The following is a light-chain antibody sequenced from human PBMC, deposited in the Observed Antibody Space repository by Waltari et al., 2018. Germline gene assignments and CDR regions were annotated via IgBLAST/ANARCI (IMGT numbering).Light chain of an antibody. J-gene: IGKJ1*01. CDR1: QSISDW. CDR3: QQSYSYWT. V-gene: IGKV1-5*03. CDR2: KAS. Sequence: DIQMTQSPSTLSASVGDRVTITCRASQSISDWLAWYQQKPGKAPKLLIYKASSLEGGVPSRFSGSGSGTEFTLTISSLQPDDFATYYCQQSYSYWTFGQG.